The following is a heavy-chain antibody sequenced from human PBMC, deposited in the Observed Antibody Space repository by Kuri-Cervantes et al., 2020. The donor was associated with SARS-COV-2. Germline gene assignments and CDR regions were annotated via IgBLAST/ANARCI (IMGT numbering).Heavy chain of an antibody. CDR1: GFTFSSYW. CDR3: ANLLRYCSGGSCYSFVSAFDI. V-gene: IGHV3-7*02. Sequence: GGSLRLSCAASGFTFSSYWMSWVRQAPGKGLEWVANIKQDGSEKYYVDSVKGRFTISRDNAKNSLYLQMNSLRAEDTAVYYCANLLRYCSGGSCYSFVSAFDIWGQGTMVTVSS. D-gene: IGHD2-15*01. J-gene: IGHJ3*02. CDR2: IKQDGSEK.